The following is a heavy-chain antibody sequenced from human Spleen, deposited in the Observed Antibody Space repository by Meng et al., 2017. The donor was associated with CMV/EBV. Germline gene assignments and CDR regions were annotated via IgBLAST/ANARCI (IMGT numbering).Heavy chain of an antibody. J-gene: IGHJ6*02. CDR1: GGSFSGYY. Sequence: GSLRLSCAVYGGSFSGYYWSWVRQPPGKGLEWIGEINRSGSTNYNPSLKSRLTISVDTSKNQFSLKLSSVTAADTAVYYCARQGVTDYCYYGMDVWGQGTTVTVSS. V-gene: IGHV4-34*01. CDR2: INRSGST. CDR3: ARQGVTDYCYYGMDV. D-gene: IGHD3-10*01.